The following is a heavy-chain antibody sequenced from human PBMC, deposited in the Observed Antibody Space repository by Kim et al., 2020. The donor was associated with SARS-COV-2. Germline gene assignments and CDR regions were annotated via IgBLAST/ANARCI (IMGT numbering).Heavy chain of an antibody. Sequence: TTTNYADPVKGRFTISRDSAKTTLYLQMNSLRVEDTAVYYCARGGTSGLGVWGQGTPVTVSS. CDR3: ARGGTSGLGV. V-gene: IGHV3-74*01. D-gene: IGHD2-2*01. CDR2: TTT. J-gene: IGHJ6*02.